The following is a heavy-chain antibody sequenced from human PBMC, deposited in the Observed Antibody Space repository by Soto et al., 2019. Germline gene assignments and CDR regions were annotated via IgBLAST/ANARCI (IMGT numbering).Heavy chain of an antibody. Sequence: EVQLVESGGGLVQPGGSLRLSCAASAFSFSNFWMAWVRQTPGKGPEWVANIKDDGSEKYYVDSLKGRFTVSRDNAENSMYLQMNSLRVEDTAIYYCTIDVGWGDFEIWGQGTMVIVS. CDR2: IKDDGSEK. CDR3: TIDVGWGDFEI. V-gene: IGHV3-7*05. J-gene: IGHJ3*02. CDR1: AFSFSNFW. D-gene: IGHD6-19*01.